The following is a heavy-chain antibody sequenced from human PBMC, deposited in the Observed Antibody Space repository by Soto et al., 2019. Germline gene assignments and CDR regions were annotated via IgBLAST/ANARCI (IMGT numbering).Heavy chain of an antibody. Sequence: GGSLRLSCAASGFTFSNAWINWVRQAPGKGLEWVGRVKNKNDGGTTDFAAPVKGRFAISRDDSKNMVYLEMNNLQTEDTAIYYCPIDSYITPIIVRFDYWGHGTLVTVSS. CDR2: VKNKNDGGTT. V-gene: IGHV3-15*07. D-gene: IGHD3-10*01. J-gene: IGHJ4*01. CDR1: GFTFSNAW. CDR3: PIDSYITPIIVRFDY.